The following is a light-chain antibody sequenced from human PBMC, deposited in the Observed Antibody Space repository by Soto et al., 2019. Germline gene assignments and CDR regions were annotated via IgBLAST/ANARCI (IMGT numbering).Light chain of an antibody. J-gene: IGKJ1*01. CDR3: QKYNSAPWT. CDR2: VAS. Sequence: DVQMTQSPSSLSTSVGDRVTITCRASQGITNYLAWHHQKPGKVPKLLIYVASTLQSGVPSRFSGSGSGTEFTLTISSLQPEDVATYYCQKYNSAPWTFGQGTKVDI. V-gene: IGKV1-27*01. CDR1: QGITNY.